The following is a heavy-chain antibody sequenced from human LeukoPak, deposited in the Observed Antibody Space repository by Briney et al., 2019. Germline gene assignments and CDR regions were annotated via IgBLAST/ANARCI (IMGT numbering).Heavy chain of an antibody. CDR3: ARDDGDSSGYYMNWFDP. J-gene: IGHJ5*02. Sequence: MSSETLSLTCTVSGGSISSGGYYWSWIRQHPGKGLEWIGYIYYSGSTYYNPSLKSRVTISVDTSKNQFSLKLSSVTAADTAVYYCARDDGDSSGYYMNWFDPWGQGTLVTVSS. CDR2: IYYSGST. V-gene: IGHV4-31*03. D-gene: IGHD3-22*01. CDR1: GGSISSGGYY.